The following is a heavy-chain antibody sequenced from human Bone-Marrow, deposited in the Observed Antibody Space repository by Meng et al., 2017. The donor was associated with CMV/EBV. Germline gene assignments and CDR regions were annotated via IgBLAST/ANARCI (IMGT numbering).Heavy chain of an antibody. V-gene: IGHV3-15*01. CDR1: GFTFSNAW. J-gene: IGHJ5*02. CDR2: IKSKTDGGTT. D-gene: IGHD3-16*01. Sequence: SCAASGFTFSNAWMSWVRQAPGKGLEWVGRIKSKTDGGTTDYAAPVRGRFTISRDDSKNTLYLQMNSLKTEDTAVYYCTPTEGGSGDPWGQGTLVTVSS. CDR3: TPTEGGSGDP.